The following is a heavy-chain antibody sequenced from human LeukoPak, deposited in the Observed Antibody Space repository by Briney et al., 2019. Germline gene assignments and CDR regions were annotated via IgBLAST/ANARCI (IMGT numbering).Heavy chain of an antibody. Sequence: GGSLRLSCAASEFSVGSNYMTWVRQAPGKGLEWVSLIYSGGSTYYADSVKGRFTISRDNAKNSLYLQMNSLRAEDTALYYCAKDLNGGYSSGCFDYWGQGTLVTVSS. CDR2: IYSGGST. J-gene: IGHJ4*02. D-gene: IGHD6-19*01. CDR1: EFSVGSNY. CDR3: AKDLNGGYSSGCFDY. V-gene: IGHV3-53*05.